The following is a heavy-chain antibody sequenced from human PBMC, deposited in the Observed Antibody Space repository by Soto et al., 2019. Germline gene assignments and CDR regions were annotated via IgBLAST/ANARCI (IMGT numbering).Heavy chain of an antibody. Sequence: GGSLRLSCAASGFTFSNAWMSWVRQAPGKGLEWVGRIKSKTDGGTTDYAAPVKGRFTISRDDSKNTLYLQMNSLKTEDTAVYYCTEDIVVVLAAVNYYYYYGMDVWGQGTTVTVS. CDR1: GFTFSNAW. D-gene: IGHD2-2*01. CDR3: TEDIVVVLAAVNYYYYYGMDV. V-gene: IGHV3-15*01. CDR2: IKSKTDGGTT. J-gene: IGHJ6*02.